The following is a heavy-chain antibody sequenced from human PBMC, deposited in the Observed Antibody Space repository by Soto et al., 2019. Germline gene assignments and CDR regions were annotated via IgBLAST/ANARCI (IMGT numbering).Heavy chain of an antibody. CDR1: ECFTCYA. V-gene: IGHV1-3*01. CDR2: INGGNGDT. Sequence: QVQLVQSGAEVKKPGASVKVSCKASECFTCYAMQWVRQAPGQGLEWMGWINGGNGDTKYSQKFQGRVTITRDTSASTAYMDLSSLRSEDTAVYYCARSGKPGITVAGPIDYWGQGTLVTVSS. D-gene: IGHD6-19*01. J-gene: IGHJ4*02. CDR3: ARSGKPGITVAGPIDY.